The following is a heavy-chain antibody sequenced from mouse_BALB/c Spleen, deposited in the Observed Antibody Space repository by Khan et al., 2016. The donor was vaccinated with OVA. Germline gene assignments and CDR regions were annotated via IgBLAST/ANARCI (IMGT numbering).Heavy chain of an antibody. V-gene: IGHV1-18*01. Sequence: VQLQQSGPDLVKPGASVKIPCKASGYTFTDYNMHWVKQSHGKSLEWIGDINPNNGDTFYNQKFKGKATLTVDKSSSTAFMELRSLTSEDTAVYYCARTGYGSLGYWGQGTTLTVSS. CDR1: GYTFTDYN. D-gene: IGHD1-1*01. CDR3: ARTGYGSLGY. J-gene: IGHJ2*01. CDR2: INPNNGDT.